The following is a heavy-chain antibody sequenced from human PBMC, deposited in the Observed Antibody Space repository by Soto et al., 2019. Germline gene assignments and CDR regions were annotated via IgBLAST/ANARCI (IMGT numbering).Heavy chain of an antibody. CDR1: GYTFTSYG. J-gene: IGHJ6*02. D-gene: IGHD1-20*01. V-gene: IGHV1-18*04. CDR2: ISAYNGNT. CDR3: ARSKGWYNREGMDV. Sequence: GASVKVSCKASGYTFTSYGISWVRQAPGQGLEWVGWISAYNGNTNYAQKLQGRVTMTTDTSTSTAYMELRSLRSDDTAVYYCARSKGWYNREGMDVWGQGTTVTVSS.